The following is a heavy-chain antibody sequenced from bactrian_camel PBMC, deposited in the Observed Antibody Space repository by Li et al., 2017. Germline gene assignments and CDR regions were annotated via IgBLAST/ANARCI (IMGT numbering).Heavy chain of an antibody. Sequence: QLVESGGGLVQPGGSLRLSCGASGFTFSTHWMYWVRQAPGKGLEWVSVMISTGGRTYYADSVRGRFTISRDNAKNTVYLQMNSLKPEDTAMYTCAAARTLTDWARRPAYWGQGTQVTVS. CDR1: GFTFSTHW. V-gene: IGHV3S25*01. J-gene: IGHJ4*01. CDR2: MISTGGRT. CDR3: AAARTLTDWARRPAY. D-gene: IGHD5*01.